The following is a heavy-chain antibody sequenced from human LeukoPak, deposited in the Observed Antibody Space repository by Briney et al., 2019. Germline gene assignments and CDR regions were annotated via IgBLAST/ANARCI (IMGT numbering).Heavy chain of an antibody. CDR2: ISPSGDIT. V-gene: IGHV3-23*01. CDR3: VRDLHWGGFDV. D-gene: IGHD7-27*01. CDR1: GFTFSTYG. Sequence: GGSLRLSCAASGFTFSTYGMNWVRQAPGKGLEWVSGISPSGDITYYADSVMGRFRICRDNPKSTMSLQMSSLRAEDTALYYCVRDLHWGGFDVWGQGTMVTVSS. J-gene: IGHJ3*01.